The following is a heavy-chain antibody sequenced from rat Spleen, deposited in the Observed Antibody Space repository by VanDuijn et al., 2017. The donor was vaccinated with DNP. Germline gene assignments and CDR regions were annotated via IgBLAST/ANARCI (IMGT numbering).Heavy chain of an antibody. CDR3: ARDLPGYNVDY. CDR1: GFSLTNYP. D-gene: IGHD1-4*01. J-gene: IGHJ2*01. V-gene: IGHV2-32*01. CDR2: MWIGGVT. Sequence: QVQLKESGPGLVQPSQTLSLACTVSGFSLTNYPIHWVRQSSGKGLEWLGVMWIGGVTEYNAALKSRLSISRDTSKSQVFLQVSSLQLDDTATYYCARDLPGYNVDYWGQGVMVTVSS.